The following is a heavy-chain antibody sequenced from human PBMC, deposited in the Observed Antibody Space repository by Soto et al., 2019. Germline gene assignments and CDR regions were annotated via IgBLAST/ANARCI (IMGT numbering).Heavy chain of an antibody. CDR2: IIPISGTA. J-gene: IGHJ6*02. D-gene: IGHD2-2*01. Sequence: QVQLVQSGAEVKKPGSSVKVSCKASGGTFSSYAISWVRQAPGQGLEWMGGIIPISGTANYAQKFQGRVTITADESTSGAYMELSRVRSEDTAVYYCARSQGSSTSLEIYYYYYYGMDVWGQGTTVTVSS. CDR3: ARSQGSSTSLEIYYYYYYGMDV. CDR1: GGTFSSYA. V-gene: IGHV1-69*01.